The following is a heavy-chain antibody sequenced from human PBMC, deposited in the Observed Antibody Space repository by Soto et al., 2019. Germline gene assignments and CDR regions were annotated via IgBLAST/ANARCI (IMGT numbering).Heavy chain of an antibody. CDR1: GFTVSNNY. D-gene: IGHD3-10*01. J-gene: IGHJ4*02. CDR2: IYSGGYT. V-gene: IGHV3-53*01. Sequence: EVQLVESGGGLIQPGGSLRLSCAVSGFTVSNNYMSWVRQAPGKGLEGVSVIYSGGYTAYGDSVKGRFTISRDNSKNILYFQITSRGGDDRGVCYWATHPGGGGYWGQGTLVTVSS. CDR3: ATHPGGGGY.